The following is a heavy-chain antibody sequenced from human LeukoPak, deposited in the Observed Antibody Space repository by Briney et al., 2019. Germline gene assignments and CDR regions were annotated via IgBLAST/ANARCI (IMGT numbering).Heavy chain of an antibody. V-gene: IGHV1-18*04. CDR1: GYTFTSYG. CDR2: ISAYNGNT. Sequence: ASVKVSCKASGYTFTSYGISWVRQAPGQGLEWMGWISAYNGNTNYAQKLRGRVTMTTDTSTSTAYMELRSLRSDDTAVYYCARGQYYGSGSHNWFDPWGQGTLVTVSS. CDR3: ARGQYYGSGSHNWFDP. J-gene: IGHJ5*02. D-gene: IGHD3-10*01.